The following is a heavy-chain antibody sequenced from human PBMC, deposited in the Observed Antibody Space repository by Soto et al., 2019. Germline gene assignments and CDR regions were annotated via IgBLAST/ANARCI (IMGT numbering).Heavy chain of an antibody. D-gene: IGHD6-19*01. CDR3: ARYSSLAAGIAVAGT. CDR2: IDPSDSYT. V-gene: IGHV5-10-1*01. Sequence: RGESLKISCKGSGYSFTSYWISWVRQMPGKGLEWMGRIDPSDSYTNYSPSFQGHVTISADKSISTAYLQWSSLKASDTAMYYCARYSSLAAGIAVAGTWGQGTMVTVSS. J-gene: IGHJ3*01. CDR1: GYSFTSYW.